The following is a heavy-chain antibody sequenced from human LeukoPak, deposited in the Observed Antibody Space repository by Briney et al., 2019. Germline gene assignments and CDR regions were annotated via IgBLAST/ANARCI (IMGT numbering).Heavy chain of an antibody. CDR2: ISYDGSNK. CDR1: GFTFSSYG. CDR3: AKCYGSGSYYNPFDY. J-gene: IGHJ4*02. D-gene: IGHD3-10*01. V-gene: IGHV3-30*18. Sequence: GGSLRLSCAASGFTFSSYGMHWVRQAPGKGLEWVAVISYDGSNKYYADSVKGRFTISRDNSKNTLYLQMNSLSAEDTAVYYCAKCYGSGSYYNPFDYWGQGTLVTVSS.